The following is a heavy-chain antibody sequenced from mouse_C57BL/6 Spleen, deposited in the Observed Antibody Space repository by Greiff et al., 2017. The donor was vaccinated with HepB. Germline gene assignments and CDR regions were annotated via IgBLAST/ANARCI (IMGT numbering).Heavy chain of an antibody. CDR1: GYTFTDHT. J-gene: IGHJ4*01. V-gene: IGHV1-78*01. Sequence: VQLQQSDAELVKPGASVKISCKVSGYTFTDHTIHWMKQRPEQGLEWIGYIYPRDGSTKYNEKFKGKATLTADKSSSTAYMQLNSLTSEDSAVYFGARDPYGNYGDYYAMDYWGQGTSVTVSS. CDR3: ARDPYGNYGDYYAMDY. CDR2: IYPRDGST. D-gene: IGHD2-1*01.